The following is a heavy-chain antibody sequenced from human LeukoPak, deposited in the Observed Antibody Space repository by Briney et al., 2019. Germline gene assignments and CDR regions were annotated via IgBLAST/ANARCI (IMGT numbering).Heavy chain of an antibody. Sequence: SETLSLTCTVSGGSISSSSYYWGWIRQPPGKGLEWIGSIYHSGSTYYNPSLKSRVTISIDTSKNQFSLKLSSVTAADTAVYYCARSILRYFDWLSNDFDYWGQGTLVTVSS. CDR3: ARSILRYFDWLSNDFDY. D-gene: IGHD3-9*01. V-gene: IGHV4-39*07. J-gene: IGHJ4*02. CDR1: GGSISSSSYY. CDR2: IYHSGST.